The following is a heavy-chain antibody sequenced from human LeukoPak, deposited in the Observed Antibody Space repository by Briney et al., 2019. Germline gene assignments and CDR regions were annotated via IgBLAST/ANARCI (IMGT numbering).Heavy chain of an antibody. CDR2: IYSGGST. CDR3: ARDMGFYYFDY. D-gene: IGHD3-10*01. V-gene: IGHV3-66*01. Sequence: PGGSLRLSCAASGFTVSSNYMSWVRQAPGKGLEWVSVIYSGGSTYYADSVKGRFTISRDNSKNTLYLQMNSLRAEDTAVYYCARDMGFYYFDYWGQGTLVTVSS. CDR1: GFTVSSNY. J-gene: IGHJ4*02.